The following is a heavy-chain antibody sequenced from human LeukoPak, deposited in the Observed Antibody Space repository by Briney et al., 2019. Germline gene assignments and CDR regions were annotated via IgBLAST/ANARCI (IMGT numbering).Heavy chain of an antibody. J-gene: IGHJ6*03. Sequence: SETLSLTCAVYGGSFSGYYWSWIRQPPGKGLEWIGEINHSGSTNYNPSLKSRVTISVDTSKNQFSLKLSSVTAADTAVYFCARGGGGYYMDVWDKGTTVTVSS. CDR1: GGSFSGYY. CDR3: ARGGGGYYMDV. D-gene: IGHD2-21*01. V-gene: IGHV4-34*01. CDR2: INHSGST.